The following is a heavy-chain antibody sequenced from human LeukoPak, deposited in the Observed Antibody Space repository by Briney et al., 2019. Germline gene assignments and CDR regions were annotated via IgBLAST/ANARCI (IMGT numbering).Heavy chain of an antibody. V-gene: IGHV3-7*01. CDR3: ARERAGDAFDI. CDR1: GFTFSGYW. J-gene: IGHJ3*02. Sequence: GGSLRLSCAASGFTFSGYWMSWVRQTPGKGLEWVANIKQDGSEKYYVDSVKGRFTISRDNAKNSLYLQMNSLRAEDTAVYYCARERAGDAFDIWGQGTMVTVSS. CDR2: IKQDGSEK.